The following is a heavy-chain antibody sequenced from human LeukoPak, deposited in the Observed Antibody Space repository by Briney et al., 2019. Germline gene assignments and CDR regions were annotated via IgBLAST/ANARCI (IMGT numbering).Heavy chain of an antibody. D-gene: IGHD5-24*01. CDR2: IYYSGST. J-gene: IGHJ5*02. Sequence: SETLSLTCSVSGGSFSSSTYYWGWIRQPPGTGLEWIGSIYYSGSTYYNPSLKSRVTISVDTSKNQFSLKLSSVTAADTAVYYCARAGGRWLQRVAWFDPWGQGTLVTVSS. CDR1: GGSFSSSTYY. CDR3: ARAGGRWLQRVAWFDP. V-gene: IGHV4-39*07.